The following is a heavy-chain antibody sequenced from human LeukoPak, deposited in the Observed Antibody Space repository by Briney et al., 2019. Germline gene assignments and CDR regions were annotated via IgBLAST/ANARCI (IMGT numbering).Heavy chain of an antibody. CDR2: ISAYNGNT. J-gene: IGHJ4*02. CDR1: GYTFTSYG. D-gene: IGHD3-3*01. Sequence: ASVKVSCKASGYTFTSYGISWVRQAPGQGLEWMGWISAYNGNTNYAQKLQGRVTMTTDTSTSTAYMELRSLRSDDTAVYYCARGVLRFLEWPDRFDYWGQGTLVTVSS. CDR3: ARGVLRFLEWPDRFDY. V-gene: IGHV1-18*01.